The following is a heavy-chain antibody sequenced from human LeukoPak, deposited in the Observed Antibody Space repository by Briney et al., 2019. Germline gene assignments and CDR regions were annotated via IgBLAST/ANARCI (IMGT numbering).Heavy chain of an antibody. CDR1: GGSISSYY. CDR2: IYYSGST. Sequence: SSETLSLTCTVSGGSISSYYWSWIRQPPGKGLEWIGYIYYSGSTNYNPSLKSRVTISVDTSKNQFSLKLSSVTAADTAVYYCARDRKGLVRGTTDYYYYYGMDVWGQGTTVTASS. J-gene: IGHJ6*02. CDR3: ARDRKGLVRGTTDYYYYYGMDV. V-gene: IGHV4-59*01. D-gene: IGHD3-10*01.